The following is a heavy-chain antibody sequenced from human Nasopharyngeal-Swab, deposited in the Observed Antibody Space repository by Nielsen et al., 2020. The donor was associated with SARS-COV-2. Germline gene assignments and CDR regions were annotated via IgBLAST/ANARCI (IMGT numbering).Heavy chain of an antibody. V-gene: IGHV4-39*07. CDR1: GGSISSSSYY. D-gene: IGHD2-15*01. Sequence: SETLSLTCTVSGGSISSSSYYWGWIRQPPGKGLEWIGSIYYSGSTYYNPSLKSRVTISVDTSKNQFSLKLSSVTAADTAVYYCARDRRIKDDAFDIWGQGTMVTVSS. CDR2: IYYSGST. J-gene: IGHJ3*02. CDR3: ARDRRIKDDAFDI.